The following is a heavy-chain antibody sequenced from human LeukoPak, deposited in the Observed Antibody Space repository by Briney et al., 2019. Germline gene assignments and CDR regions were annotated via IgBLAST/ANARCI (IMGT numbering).Heavy chain of an antibody. Sequence: GGSLRLSCAASGFTFSSYAMSWVRQAPGKGMEWVSAISGSGGSTYYADSVKGRFTISRDNSKDTLYLQMNSLRAEDTAVYYCAKALSSSWRSNYFDYWGQGTLVTVSS. CDR3: AKALSSSWRSNYFDY. V-gene: IGHV3-23*01. D-gene: IGHD6-13*01. CDR2: ISGSGGST. J-gene: IGHJ4*02. CDR1: GFTFSSYA.